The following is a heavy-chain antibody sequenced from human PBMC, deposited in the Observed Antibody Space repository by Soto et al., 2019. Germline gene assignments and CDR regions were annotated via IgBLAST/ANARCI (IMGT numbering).Heavy chain of an antibody. CDR3: ARAGYVSSGYYFYAMDV. Sequence: EEQLVESGGGLVQPGGSLRLSCVASGFILSGYDMHWVRQATGEGLEWVSAIGTAGDPYYSGSVKGRFTISSGNAENSVYLQMTSLRAGDTAVYYCARAGYVSSGYYFYAMDVWGPGTTVTVSS. V-gene: IGHV3-13*05. CDR1: GFILSGYD. D-gene: IGHD6-19*01. J-gene: IGHJ6*02. CDR2: IGTAGDP.